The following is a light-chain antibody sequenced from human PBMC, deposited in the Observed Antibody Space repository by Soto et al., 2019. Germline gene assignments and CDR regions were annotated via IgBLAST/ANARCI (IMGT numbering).Light chain of an antibody. CDR3: QQYSVYWT. J-gene: IGKJ1*01. Sequence: DIQMTQSPSSLSASVGDRVTIICRASQSVSTRLAWYQHKPGKAPKILIYDASSWAGGVPSRFTGSGSGTEFTLTINSLQPDDFATYYCQQYSVYWTFGQGTKV. V-gene: IGKV1-5*02. CDR2: DAS. CDR1: QSVSTR.